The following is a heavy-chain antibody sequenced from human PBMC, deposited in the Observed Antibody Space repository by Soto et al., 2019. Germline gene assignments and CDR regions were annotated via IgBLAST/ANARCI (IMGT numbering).Heavy chain of an antibody. Sequence: AASVKVSCKASGGTFSSYAISWVRQAPGQGLEWMGGIIPIFGTANYAQKFQGRVTITADESTSTAYMELSSLRSEDTAVYYCARGYCSSTSCYTGHYWGQGTLVTVSS. CDR2: IIPIFGTA. CDR3: ARGYCSSTSCYTGHY. J-gene: IGHJ4*02. D-gene: IGHD2-2*02. CDR1: GGTFSSYA. V-gene: IGHV1-69*13.